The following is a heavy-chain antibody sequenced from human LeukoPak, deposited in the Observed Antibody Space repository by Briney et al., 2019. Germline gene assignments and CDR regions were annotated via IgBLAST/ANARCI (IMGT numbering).Heavy chain of an antibody. CDR1: GYTFTGYY. CDR2: INPNSGGT. J-gene: IGHJ3*02. CDR3: ARVDGFDAFDI. D-gene: IGHD5-24*01. V-gene: IGHV1-2*02. Sequence: ASVKVSCKASGYTFTGYYMHWVRQAPGQGLEWMGWINPNSGGTSYAQKFQGRVTMTRDTSISTAYMELSRLRSDDTAVYYCARVDGFDAFDIWGQGTMVTVSS.